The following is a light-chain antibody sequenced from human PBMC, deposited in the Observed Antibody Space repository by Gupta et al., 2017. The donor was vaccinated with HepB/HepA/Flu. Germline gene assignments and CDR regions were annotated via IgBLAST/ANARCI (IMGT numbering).Light chain of an antibody. V-gene: IGKV1-5*03. CDR1: QSINTW. J-gene: IGKJ2*04. CDR2: KAS. CDR3: QQEDSHLCS. Sequence: IQMTQSPSTLSASVGDRVTITCRASQSINTWLAWYQQKPGKAPKLLIYKASGLESGVPSRFSGSGSGTEFTLTISSLQPDDFATYYCQQEDSHLCSFGQGTKLEIK.